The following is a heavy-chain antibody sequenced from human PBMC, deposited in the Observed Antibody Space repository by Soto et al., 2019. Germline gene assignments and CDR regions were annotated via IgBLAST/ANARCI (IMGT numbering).Heavy chain of an antibody. D-gene: IGHD7-27*01. V-gene: IGHV1-69*04. CDR3: ARDEPLTEDPYYYYYMDV. Sequence: GASVKVSCKASGGTFSSYTISWVRQAPGQGLEWMGRIIPILGIANYAQKFQGRVTITADKSTSTAYMELSSLRSEDTAVYYCARDEPLTEDPYYYYYMDVWGKGTTVTVSS. J-gene: IGHJ6*03. CDR2: IIPILGIA. CDR1: GGTFSSYT.